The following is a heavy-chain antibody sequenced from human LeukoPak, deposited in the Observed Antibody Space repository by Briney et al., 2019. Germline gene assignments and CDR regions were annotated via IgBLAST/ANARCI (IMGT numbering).Heavy chain of an antibody. V-gene: IGHV3-74*01. CDR2: INTDTRGT. Sequence: AGGSLRLSCAASGFTFTDYWMHWVRQPPGKGLVWVSIINTDTRGTYYADSVKGRFTISRDDAKNTLYLQMSRLRAEDTAVYCCARAGAYHFDNWGQGTLVTVSS. D-gene: IGHD3-16*01. CDR3: ARAGAYHFDN. CDR1: GFTFTDYW. J-gene: IGHJ4*02.